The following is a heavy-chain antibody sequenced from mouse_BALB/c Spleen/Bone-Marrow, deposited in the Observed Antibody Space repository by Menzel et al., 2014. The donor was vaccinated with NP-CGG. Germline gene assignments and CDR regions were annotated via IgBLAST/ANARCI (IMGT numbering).Heavy chain of an antibody. CDR2: INPCNGRA. Sequence: GAEVVKPGASVKLSCKTSGYTFTNYWMHWVKQRPGQGLEWIGDINPCNGRANYSEEFKSKATLTVDTSSSAAYMQSSILTAEDSAVYYGARYYNYYFDVWGAGTTVTVSS. CDR1: GYTFTNYW. V-gene: IGHV1S81*02. J-gene: IGHJ1*01. CDR3: ARYYNYYFDV. D-gene: IGHD1-1*01.